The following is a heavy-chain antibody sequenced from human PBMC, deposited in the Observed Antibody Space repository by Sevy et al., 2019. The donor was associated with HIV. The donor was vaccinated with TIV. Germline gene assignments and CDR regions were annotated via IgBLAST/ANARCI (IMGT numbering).Heavy chain of an antibody. CDR3: AKDSLVIVPNSNAFDI. V-gene: IGHV3-9*01. D-gene: IGHD2-2*01. J-gene: IGHJ3*02. Sequence: GGSLRLSCAASGFTFDDYAMHWVRQAPGKGLEWVSGISWNSGSKGYADSVKGRFTISRDNAKNSLYLQMNSLRAEDTALYYCAKDSLVIVPNSNAFDIWGQGTMVTVSS. CDR2: ISWNSGSK. CDR1: GFTFDDYA.